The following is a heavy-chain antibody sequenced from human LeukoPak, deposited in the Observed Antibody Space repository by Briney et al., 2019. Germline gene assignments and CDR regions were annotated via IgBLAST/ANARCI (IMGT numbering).Heavy chain of an antibody. CDR3: ARRSYNYYDSSGYSCYFDY. D-gene: IGHD3-22*01. CDR2: IYYSGST. V-gene: IGHV4-39*01. J-gene: IGHJ4*02. Sequence: SETLSLTCTVSSGSISSSNYFWDWIRQPPGKGLEWIGGIYYSGSTKYNPSLKSRVTISVDTSKNQFSLKLSSVTAADTAVYYCARRSYNYYDSSGYSCYFDYWVQGTLVTVSS. CDR1: SGSISSSNYF.